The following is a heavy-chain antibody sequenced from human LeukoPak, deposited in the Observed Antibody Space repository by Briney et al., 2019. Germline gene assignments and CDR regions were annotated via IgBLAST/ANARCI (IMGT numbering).Heavy chain of an antibody. D-gene: IGHD3-10*01. J-gene: IGHJ5*02. CDR3: AWMVRGVIWFDP. Sequence: ASVKVSCKASGYTFTSYYMHWVRQAPGQGLEWMGIINPSDGSTSYAQKFQGRVTMTRDTSTSTVYMELSSLRSEDTAVYYCAWMVRGVIWFDPWGQGTLVTVSS. V-gene: IGHV1-46*01. CDR1: GYTFTSYY. CDR2: INPSDGST.